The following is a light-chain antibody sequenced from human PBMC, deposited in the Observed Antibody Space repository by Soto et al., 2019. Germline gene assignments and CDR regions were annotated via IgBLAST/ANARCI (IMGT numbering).Light chain of an antibody. CDR2: GAS. J-gene: IGKJ1*01. CDR3: QHYGSSSWT. Sequence: EIVLTQSPGTLSLSPGERATLSCSASQSVTSTYLAWYQQKPCQAPRLLIYGASSRATGIPDRFSVSGSGTEFTLTISRLEPDDVAVYYCQHYGSSSWTFGQGTRVEIK. V-gene: IGKV3-20*01. CDR1: QSVTSTY.